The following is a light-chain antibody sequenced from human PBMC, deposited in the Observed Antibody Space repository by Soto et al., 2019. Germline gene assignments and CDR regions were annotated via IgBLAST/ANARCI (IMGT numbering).Light chain of an antibody. Sequence: EIVLTQSPATRSLSPGERAARFCGASQSVSSNYLAWYQQKPGLAPRTIIYDASRRATGIPDRFSGSGSGTEFTLTISSLQSEDVAVYYCQQYNNWPPTFGQGTRLEIK. J-gene: IGKJ5*01. CDR3: QQYNNWPPT. V-gene: IGKV3D-20*01. CDR2: DAS. CDR1: QSVSSNY.